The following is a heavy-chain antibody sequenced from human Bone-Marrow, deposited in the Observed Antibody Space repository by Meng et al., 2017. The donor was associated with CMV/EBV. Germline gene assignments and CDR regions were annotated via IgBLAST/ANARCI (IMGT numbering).Heavy chain of an antibody. Sequence: GESLKISCAASGFPFSSYSMNWVRQAPGKGLEWVSSISSSSSYIYYADSVKGRFTISRDNAKNSLYLQMNSLRAEDTAVYYCARRRDAVWGNYYYYYGMDVWGQGTTVTVSS. J-gene: IGHJ6*01. CDR2: ISSSSSYI. CDR1: GFPFSSYS. D-gene: IGHD3-16*01. CDR3: ARRRDAVWGNYYYYYGMDV. V-gene: IGHV3-21*04.